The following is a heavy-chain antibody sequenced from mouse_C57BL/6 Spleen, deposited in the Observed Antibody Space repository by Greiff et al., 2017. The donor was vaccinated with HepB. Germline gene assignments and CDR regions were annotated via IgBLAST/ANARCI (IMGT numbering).Heavy chain of an antibody. CDR3: ARGLTGTFAY. D-gene: IGHD4-1*01. CDR2: ISYDGSN. V-gene: IGHV3-6*01. Sequence: EVKLQESGPGLVKPSQSLSLTCSVTGYSITSGYYWNWIRQFPGNKLEWMGYISYDGSNNYNPSLKNRISITRDTSKNQFFLKLNSVTTEDTATYYCARGLTGTFAYWGQGTLVTVSA. CDR1: GYSITSGYY. J-gene: IGHJ3*01.